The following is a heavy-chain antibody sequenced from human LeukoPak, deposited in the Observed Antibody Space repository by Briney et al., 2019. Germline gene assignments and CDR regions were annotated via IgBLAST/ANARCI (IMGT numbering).Heavy chain of an antibody. J-gene: IGHJ4*02. CDR3: ARDLLGSRSSYSSGAWDY. CDR2: IRYDGSNT. D-gene: IGHD3-22*01. V-gene: IGHV3-30*02. Sequence: GGSLRLSCAASGFIFSSYGMHWVRQAPGKGLEWVAFIRYDGSNTYYADSVKGRFTISRDNSKNTLYLQMNSLRGEDTAIYYCARDLLGSRSSYSSGAWDYWGQGTLVTVSS. CDR1: GFIFSSYG.